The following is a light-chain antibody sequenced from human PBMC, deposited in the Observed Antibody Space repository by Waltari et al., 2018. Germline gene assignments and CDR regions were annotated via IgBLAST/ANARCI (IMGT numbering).Light chain of an antibody. CDR1: YSNVGSYDL. V-gene: IGLV2-23*02. Sequence: QSALTQPAYVSGSLGQSIRIPCSGTYSNVGSYDLFSWYHQRPGEAPKLLIYEVLKRPSGISNRFSGSKSGNAASLTISALQPEDEGTYYCCSYASSSPRLIFGGGTELSVL. J-gene: IGLJ2*01. CDR3: CSYASSSPRLI. CDR2: EVL.